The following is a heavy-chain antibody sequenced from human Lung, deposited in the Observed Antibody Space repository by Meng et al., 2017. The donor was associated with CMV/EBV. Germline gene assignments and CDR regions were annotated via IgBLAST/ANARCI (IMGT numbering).Heavy chain of an antibody. J-gene: IGHJ4*02. D-gene: IGHD2-8*01. CDR3: AIRWRYGNGPYFDY. CDR1: GYSFTNCW. CDR2: INPGDSDT. V-gene: IGHV5-51*01. Sequence: GGSXRLXCKYFGYSFTNCWIGWVRQMPGKGLEWMGIINPGDSDTQYRASFQGQVTISADKSINTAYLQWGSLKASDTAMYYCAIRWRYGNGPYFDYWGPGXLVTVSS.